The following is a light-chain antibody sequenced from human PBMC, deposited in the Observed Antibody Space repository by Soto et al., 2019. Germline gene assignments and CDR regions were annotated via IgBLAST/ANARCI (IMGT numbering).Light chain of an antibody. CDR2: DAS. J-gene: IGKJ4*01. CDR1: QSVSSY. CDR3: QQCSNWPT. Sequence: EIVLTQSPATLSLSPGERATLSCRASQSVSSYLAWYQQKPGQAPRLLIYDASNRATGIPARFSGSGSGTDFTLTISSLEPEDVAVYYCQQCSNWPTFCGGTKVEIK. V-gene: IGKV3-11*01.